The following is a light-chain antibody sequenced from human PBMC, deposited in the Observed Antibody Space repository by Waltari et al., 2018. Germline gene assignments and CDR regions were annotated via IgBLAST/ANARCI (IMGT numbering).Light chain of an antibody. V-gene: IGLV2-23*02. CDR2: EVI. CDR1: NSDVGHYNL. Sequence: QSALTQPASVSGTPGQSITISCTGTNSDVGHYNLVSWYQHQPGEAPKLMICEVIKRPSGVSNRFSGSKSGNTASLTISGLQAEDEADYYCCSYAGSGTYVFGTGTKVTVL. CDR3: CSYAGSGTYV. J-gene: IGLJ1*01.